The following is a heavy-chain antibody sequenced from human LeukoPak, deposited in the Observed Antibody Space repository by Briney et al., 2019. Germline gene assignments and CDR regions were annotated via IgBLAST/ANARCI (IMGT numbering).Heavy chain of an antibody. Sequence: SETLSLTCTVSGASISSYYWSWIRQPPGKGLEWIGYIYYSGSTKYNPSFKSRVTISVDTSKNQFSLKLSSVTAADTAVYYCARARNGSIAFDYWGQGTLVTVSS. CDR3: ARARNGSIAFDY. D-gene: IGHD3-22*01. CDR2: IYYSGST. J-gene: IGHJ4*02. CDR1: GASISSYY. V-gene: IGHV4-59*01.